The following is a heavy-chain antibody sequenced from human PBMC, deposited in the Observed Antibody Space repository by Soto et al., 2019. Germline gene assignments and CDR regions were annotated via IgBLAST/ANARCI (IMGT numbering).Heavy chain of an antibody. CDR1: GFTFISSF. D-gene: IGHD6-19*01. Sequence: GSLRLSCVASGFTFISSFMGWIRQAPGKGLEWVANINQDGGVTYYVDSVEGRFTISRDNTKDSLYLQMNSLRGEDTAIYYCARYYRGSGRYFFDYWGQGTPVTVSS. V-gene: IGHV3-7*03. CDR3: ARYYRGSGRYFFDY. J-gene: IGHJ4*02. CDR2: INQDGGVT.